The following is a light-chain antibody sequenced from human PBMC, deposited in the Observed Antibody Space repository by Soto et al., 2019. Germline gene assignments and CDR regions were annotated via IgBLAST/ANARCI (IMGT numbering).Light chain of an antibody. J-gene: IGKJ5*01. Sequence: QITQSPSTRSGSVGDRVNITCRASQTMXSWLAGYQHEPVKAPNLLIYDXSSLQRGVPSRFSGSGSGTDFTLTISSLQPEDFATYYFQQSYSSPSTVGQGTRLEIK. V-gene: IGKV1-39*01. CDR3: QQSYSSPST. CDR2: DXS. CDR1: QTMXSW.